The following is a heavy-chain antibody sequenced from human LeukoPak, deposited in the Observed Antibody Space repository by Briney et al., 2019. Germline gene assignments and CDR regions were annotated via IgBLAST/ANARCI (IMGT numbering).Heavy chain of an antibody. CDR2: INAGNGNT. D-gene: IGHD6-19*01. CDR3: ARDLESSGWGYYYYGMDV. CDR1: GYTFTSYA. J-gene: IGHJ6*02. V-gene: IGHV1-3*01. Sequence: GASVKVSCKASGYTFTSYAMHWVRQAPGQRLEWMGWINAGNGNTKYSQKFQGRVTITRDTSASTAYMELSSLRSEDTAVYYCARDLESSGWGYYYYGMDVWGQGTTVTVSS.